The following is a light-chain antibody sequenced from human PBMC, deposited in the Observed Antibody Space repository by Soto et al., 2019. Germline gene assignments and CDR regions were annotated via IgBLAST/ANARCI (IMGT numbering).Light chain of an antibody. V-gene: IGKV1-5*03. J-gene: IGKJ1*01. CDR1: QGISSY. CDR3: QQYNSYSRT. Sequence: DIQMTQSPSTLSASVGDSVTITCRSSQGISSYLAWYQQKPGKAPKLLIYRASSIESGVPARFSGSGSGTEFTLTISSLQPDDFAAYYCQQYNSYSRTFGQGTKVDI. CDR2: RAS.